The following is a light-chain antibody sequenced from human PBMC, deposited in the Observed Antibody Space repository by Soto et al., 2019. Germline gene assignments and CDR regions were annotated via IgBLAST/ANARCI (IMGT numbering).Light chain of an antibody. CDR1: QIFLYTANNKNH. V-gene: IGKV4-1*01. Sequence: DIVMTQSPDSLALSLCERATVNCKASQIFLYTANNKNHLAWYQQKPGQPPQLIIYWASTRESGVPERFSGSGSGTDFTLTISSLEAEDVAFYWCQQYFDVPFTFGGGTKVDI. J-gene: IGKJ4*01. CDR2: WAS. CDR3: QQYFDVPFT.